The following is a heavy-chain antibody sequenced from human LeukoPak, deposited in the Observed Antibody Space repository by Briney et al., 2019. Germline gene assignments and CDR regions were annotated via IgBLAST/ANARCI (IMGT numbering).Heavy chain of an antibody. CDR2: IIPIFGTG. Sequence: SVRVSSTDSGGTFTRYAISWVRQARGQGGEWMGGIIPIFGTGNYAQKFHGRLTITAAESPSTAYMELSSLRSGDTAVYYCARDGVGDFGAFDIWGQGTMVTVSS. V-gene: IGHV1-69*01. CDR1: GGTFTRYA. D-gene: IGHD3-10*01. CDR3: ARDGVGDFGAFDI. J-gene: IGHJ3*02.